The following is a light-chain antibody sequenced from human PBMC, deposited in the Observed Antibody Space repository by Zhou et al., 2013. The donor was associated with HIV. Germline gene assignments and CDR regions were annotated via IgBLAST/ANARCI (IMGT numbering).Light chain of an antibody. CDR1: QSVGNS. J-gene: IGKJ2*01. Sequence: ETVLTQSPGTLSLSPGERATLSCRASQSVGNSLAWYQQKVGQAPRLLIYGVSTRATDIPARFSGSGSGTEFTLTISSLQSEDFAVFYCQQYNTWPSTFGQGTNLEIK. CDR2: GVS. CDR3: QQYNTWPST. V-gene: IGKV3-15*01.